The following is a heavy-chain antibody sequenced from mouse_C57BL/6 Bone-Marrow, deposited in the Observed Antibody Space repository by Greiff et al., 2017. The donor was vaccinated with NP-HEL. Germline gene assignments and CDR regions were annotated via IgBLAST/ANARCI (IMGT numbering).Heavy chain of an antibody. Sequence: EVKLMESGPGLVKPSQSLSLTCSVTGYSITSGYYWNWIRQFPGNKLEWMGYISYDGSNNYNPSLKNRISITRDTSKNQFFLKLNSVTTEDTATYYCARAGLLEFAYWGQGTLVTVSA. CDR1: GYSITSGYY. CDR3: ARAGLLEFAY. V-gene: IGHV3-6*01. J-gene: IGHJ3*01. D-gene: IGHD2-3*01. CDR2: ISYDGSN.